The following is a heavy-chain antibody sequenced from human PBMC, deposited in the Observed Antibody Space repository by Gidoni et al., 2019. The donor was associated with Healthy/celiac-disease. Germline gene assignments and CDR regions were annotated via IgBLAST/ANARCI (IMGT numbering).Heavy chain of an antibody. V-gene: IGHV4-30-2*01. CDR1: GGSISSGGYS. Sequence: QLQLQESVSGLVKPAQTLSLTFAVSGGSISSGGYSWSWILQPPGKGLEWIGYIYHSGSTYYNTTLKSRVTKSVDRSKNQFSLKLSSVTAADKAVYYCARGWTVTTFDYWGQETLVTVSS. D-gene: IGHD4-17*01. CDR2: IYHSGST. CDR3: ARGWTVTTFDY. J-gene: IGHJ4*02.